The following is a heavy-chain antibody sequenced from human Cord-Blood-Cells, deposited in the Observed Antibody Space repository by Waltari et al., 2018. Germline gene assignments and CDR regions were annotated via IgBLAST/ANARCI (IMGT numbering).Heavy chain of an antibody. D-gene: IGHD6-6*01. Sequence: QITLKESGPTLVKPTQTLTLTCTFSRFSLSTRGVAVGWIRTPPGKALEWLALIYWDDDKRYSPSLKSRLTITKDTSKNQVVLTMTNMDPVDTATYYWAHSIAARPDAEYFQHWGQGTLVTVSS. CDR1: RFSLSTRGVA. J-gene: IGHJ1*01. CDR3: AHSIAARPDAEYFQH. CDR2: IYWDDDK. V-gene: IGHV2-5*02.